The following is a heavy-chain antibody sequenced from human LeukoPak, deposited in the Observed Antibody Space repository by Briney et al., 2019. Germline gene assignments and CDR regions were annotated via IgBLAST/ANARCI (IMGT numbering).Heavy chain of an antibody. V-gene: IGHV4-61*03. D-gene: IGHD5-18*01. Sequence: SETLSLTCNVSGASVSSGSYYWSWIRQPPGKELEWIGYIYYSGSTSYNPSLKSRVTISVDTSKNHFSLKLTSVTAADTAVYYCARRSYGSYYWGQGTLVTVSS. J-gene: IGHJ4*02. CDR2: IYYSGST. CDR3: ARRSYGSYY. CDR1: GASVSSGSYY.